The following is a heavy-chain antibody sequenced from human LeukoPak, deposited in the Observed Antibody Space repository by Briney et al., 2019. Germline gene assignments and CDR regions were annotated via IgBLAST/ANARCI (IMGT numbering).Heavy chain of an antibody. D-gene: IGHD4-11*01. V-gene: IGHV5-51*01. CDR3: ARRFGERLYSNNDAFDS. CDR1: GYTFAKYW. J-gene: IGHJ4*02. Sequence: GESLKISCQASGYTFAKYWIGWVRQMPGKGLEWMGIIYPGDSDTSYGQSFQGQVTISVEKSSNTAYLQWSRLKASDTAMYYCARRFGERLYSNNDAFDSWGQGTRVTVSS. CDR2: IYPGDSDT.